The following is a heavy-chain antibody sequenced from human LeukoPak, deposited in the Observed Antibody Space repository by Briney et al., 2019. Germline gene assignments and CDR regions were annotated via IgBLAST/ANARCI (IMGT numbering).Heavy chain of an antibody. Sequence: SETLSLACTVSGASIIRYYWSFIRHPPVHVLHYIGSIYYSGTTYYNPSLKSRVTIFVDTSKNHFSLKLNSVTAADTAVYYCARAISYSSQPNWFDPWGQGTLVTVSS. CDR2: IYYSGTT. CDR1: GASIIRYY. D-gene: IGHD6-13*01. CDR3: ARAISYSSQPNWFDP. J-gene: IGHJ5*02. V-gene: IGHV4-59*05.